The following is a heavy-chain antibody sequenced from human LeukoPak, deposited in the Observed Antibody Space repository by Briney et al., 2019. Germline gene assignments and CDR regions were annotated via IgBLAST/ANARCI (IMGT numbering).Heavy chain of an antibody. Sequence: SETLSLTCTVSGGSISSGDYYWSWIRQPPGKGLEWIGYIYYSGSTYYNPSLKSRVTISVDTSKNQFSLKLSSVTAADTAVYYCARAKRRITIFGVVTPFDYWGQGTLVTVSS. D-gene: IGHD3-3*01. J-gene: IGHJ4*02. V-gene: IGHV4-30-4*08. CDR1: GGSISSGDYY. CDR2: IYYSGST. CDR3: ARAKRRITIFGVVTPFDY.